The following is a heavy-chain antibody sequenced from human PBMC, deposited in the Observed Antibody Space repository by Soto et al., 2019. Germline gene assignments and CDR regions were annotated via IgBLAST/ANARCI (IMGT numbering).Heavy chain of an antibody. Sequence: PSETLSLTCAVSGGSVSSSNWWSWVRRPPGKGLEFIGEIFHSGSTNCNPSLKSRVTISVDKSKNQISLQLNSVTAADTAVYYCARIPFAYYAMDVCGQGTTVTGS. CDR3: ARIPFAYYAMDV. J-gene: IGHJ6*02. D-gene: IGHD2-21*01. CDR1: GGSVSSSNW. V-gene: IGHV4-4*02. CDR2: IFHSGST.